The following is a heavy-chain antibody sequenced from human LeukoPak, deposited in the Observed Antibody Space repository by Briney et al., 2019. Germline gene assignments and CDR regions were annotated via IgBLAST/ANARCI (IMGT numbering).Heavy chain of an antibody. V-gene: IGHV3-64D*06. Sequence: GGSLRLSCSASGLTFSSYAMHWVRQAPGKGLEYVSAISSNGGSTYYADSVKGRFTISRDNSKNTLYLQMSSLRAEDTAVYYCARAPHYSNYGPYYYGMDVWGQGTTVTVSS. J-gene: IGHJ6*02. CDR3: ARAPHYSNYGPYYYGMDV. CDR1: GLTFSSYA. CDR2: ISSNGGST. D-gene: IGHD4-11*01.